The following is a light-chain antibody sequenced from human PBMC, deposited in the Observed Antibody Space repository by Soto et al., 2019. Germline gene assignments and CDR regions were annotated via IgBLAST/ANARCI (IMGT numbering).Light chain of an antibody. CDR3: RTWDRSLSAYV. Sequence: QSVLTQPPSVSAAPGQKVTISCSGSSSNIGNNYVSWYQQLPGTAPKLLIYDNNKRPSGIPDRFSGSKSGTSATLGITGLQTRDQADYYCRTWDRSLSAYVFGTGTKVTVL. CDR2: DNN. V-gene: IGLV1-51*01. J-gene: IGLJ1*01. CDR1: SSNIGNNY.